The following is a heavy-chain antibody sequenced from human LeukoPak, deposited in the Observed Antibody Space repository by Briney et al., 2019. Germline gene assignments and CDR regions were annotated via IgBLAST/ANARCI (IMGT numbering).Heavy chain of an antibody. V-gene: IGHV3-15*07. D-gene: IGHD1-26*01. Sequence: GGSLRLSCAASGFTLCNAWMNWVRQAPSKGLEWVGLIKSKANGETRDYAAPVKGKFIISRDDSDNTLYLQMNSLKSEDTAVYYCTTDSGELPYFDCWGQGTLVTVFS. CDR1: GFTLCNAW. CDR2: IKSKANGETR. CDR3: TTDSGELPYFDC. J-gene: IGHJ4*02.